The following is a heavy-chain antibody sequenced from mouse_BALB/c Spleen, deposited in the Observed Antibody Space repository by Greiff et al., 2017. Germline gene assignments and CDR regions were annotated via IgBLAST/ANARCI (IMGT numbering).Heavy chain of an antibody. CDR3: TRELGRDAMDY. Sequence: QVQLQQSGAELVRPGASVTLSCKASGYTFTDYEMHWVKQTPVNGLEWIGAIDPETGGTAYNQKFKGKATLTADKSSSTAYMELRSLTSEDSAVYYCTRELGRDAMDYWGQGTSVTVSS. D-gene: IGHD4-1*01. CDR2: IDPETGGT. J-gene: IGHJ4*01. CDR1: GYTFTDYE. V-gene: IGHV1-15*01.